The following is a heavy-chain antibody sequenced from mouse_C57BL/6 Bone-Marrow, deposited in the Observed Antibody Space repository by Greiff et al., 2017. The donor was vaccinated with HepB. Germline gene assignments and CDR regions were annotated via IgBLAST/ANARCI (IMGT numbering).Heavy chain of an antibody. J-gene: IGHJ3*01. CDR3: ARWNGSPFAY. Sequence: VQVVESGAELARPGASVKLSCKASGYTFTSYGISWVKQRTGQGLEWIGEIYPRSGNTYYNEKFKGKATLTADKSSSTAYMELRSLTSEDSAVYFCARWNGSPFAYWGQGTLVTVSA. CDR1: GYTFTSYG. CDR2: IYPRSGNT. V-gene: IGHV1-81*01. D-gene: IGHD1-1*01.